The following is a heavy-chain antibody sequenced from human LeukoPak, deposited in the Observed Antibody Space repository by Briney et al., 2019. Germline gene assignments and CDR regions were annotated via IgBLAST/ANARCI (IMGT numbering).Heavy chain of an antibody. Sequence: SVKVSCKASGDNFSTYAISWVRQAPGQGLEWMGGIVPLFGTASYAENFQGRITLTAEDESTTTVYMELSSLTSEDTAVYFCARTFGPYYFDYWGQETLVTVSS. CDR2: IVPLFGTA. CDR3: ARTFGPYYFDY. J-gene: IGHJ4*02. CDR1: GDNFSTYA. D-gene: IGHD3/OR15-3a*01. V-gene: IGHV1-69*01.